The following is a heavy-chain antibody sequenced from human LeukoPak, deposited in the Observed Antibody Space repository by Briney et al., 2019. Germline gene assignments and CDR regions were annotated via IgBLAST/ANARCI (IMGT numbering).Heavy chain of an antibody. Sequence: GGSLRLSCAASGFTFSSYAMHWVRQAPGKGLEYVSAISSNGGSTYYANSVKGRFTISRDNSKNTLYLQMGSLRAEDMAVYCCARGTYDFWSGYNWFDPWGQGTLVTVSS. J-gene: IGHJ5*02. CDR1: GFTFSSYA. D-gene: IGHD3-3*01. CDR2: ISSNGGST. V-gene: IGHV3-64*01. CDR3: ARGTYDFWSGYNWFDP.